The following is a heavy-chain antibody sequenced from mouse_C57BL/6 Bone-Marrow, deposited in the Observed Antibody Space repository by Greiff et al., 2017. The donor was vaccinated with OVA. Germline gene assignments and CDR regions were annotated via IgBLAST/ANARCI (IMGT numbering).Heavy chain of an antibody. J-gene: IGHJ2*01. V-gene: IGHV1-54*01. CDR2: INPGSGGT. Sequence: VQLQQPGAELVRPGTSVKVSCKASGYAFTNYLIEWVKQRPGQGLEWIGVINPGSGGTNYNEKFKGKATLTADKSSSTAYMQLSSLTSEDSAVYFCARSNYYGSYYFDYWGQGTTLTVSS. CDR3: ARSNYYGSYYFDY. D-gene: IGHD1-1*01. CDR1: GYAFTNYL.